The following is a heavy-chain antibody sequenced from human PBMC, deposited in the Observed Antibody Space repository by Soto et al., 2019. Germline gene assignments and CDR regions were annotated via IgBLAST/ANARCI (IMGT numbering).Heavy chain of an antibody. CDR3: TTIVVVPAAIVNYYGLGV. CDR2: IRSKAYGETT. Sequence: LRLSCTGSGFTFGDYAISWFRQAPGKGPEWVGFIRSKAYGETTEYAASVKGRFTIARDDSKSIAYLQMNSLKTEDTAVYYCTTIVVVPAAIVNYYGLGVWGQGTTVTVSS. J-gene: IGHJ6*02. V-gene: IGHV3-49*03. CDR1: GFTFGDYA. D-gene: IGHD2-2*02.